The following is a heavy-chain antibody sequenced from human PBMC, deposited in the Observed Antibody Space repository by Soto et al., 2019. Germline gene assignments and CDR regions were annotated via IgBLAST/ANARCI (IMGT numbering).Heavy chain of an antibody. CDR2: ISSSSSYI. D-gene: IGHD3-10*01. CDR3: ARDIGEMSAV. CDR1: GFTFSSST. V-gene: IGHV3-21*06. Sequence: PGGALRLSCTGSGFTFSSSTMTWVRQGPGKGLEWVSSISSSSSYIYFADSLKGRFTISRDNAKNSLYLQMNSLRAEDTAVYYCARDIGEMSAVWGQGTQATVSS. J-gene: IGHJ4*02.